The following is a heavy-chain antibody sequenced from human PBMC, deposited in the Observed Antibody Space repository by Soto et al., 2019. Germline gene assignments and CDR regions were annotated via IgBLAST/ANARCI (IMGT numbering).Heavy chain of an antibody. CDR3: ARDRARYSYAFSFDF. J-gene: IGHJ4*02. CDR1: GFTFNSYA. D-gene: IGHD5-18*01. CDR2: LSLDGSNK. Sequence: PGGSLRLSCAGSGFTFNSYAIHWVRQAPGKGLEWVAVLSLDGSNKYYADSVKGRFTISRDNSKNTLYLQMNSLRVEDTAVYYCARDRARYSYAFSFDFWGQGALVTVSS. V-gene: IGHV3-30-3*01.